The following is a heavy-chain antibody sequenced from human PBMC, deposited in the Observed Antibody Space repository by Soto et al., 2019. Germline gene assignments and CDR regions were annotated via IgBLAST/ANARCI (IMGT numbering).Heavy chain of an antibody. CDR3: AAGGGGSRY. CDR2: INPGNGDT. D-gene: IGHD2-15*01. CDR1: GYTFISYA. J-gene: IGHJ4*02. Sequence: QVQLVQSGAEEKKSGASVKVSRKASGYTFISYAMHWVRQAPGQSLEWMGWINPGNGDTKYSQTLQGRVTLTRDTSANTAYMELTSLNSADTAVYYCAAGGGGSRYWGQGTLVTVSS. V-gene: IGHV1-3*05.